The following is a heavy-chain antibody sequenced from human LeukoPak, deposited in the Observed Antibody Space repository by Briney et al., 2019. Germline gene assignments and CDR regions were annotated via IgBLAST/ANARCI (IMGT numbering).Heavy chain of an antibody. D-gene: IGHD5-24*01. CDR1: GGSISGDY. Sequence: PSETLSLTCTVSGGSISGDYWAWIRQPPGKGLEWIGYIYYSGSTNYNSSLKSRLTISVDTPKNQFSLKLSSVTAADTAFYYCARRIQFWPGGYFDSWGQGILVTVSS. CDR2: IYYSGST. J-gene: IGHJ4*02. V-gene: IGHV4-59*08. CDR3: ARRIQFWPGGYFDS.